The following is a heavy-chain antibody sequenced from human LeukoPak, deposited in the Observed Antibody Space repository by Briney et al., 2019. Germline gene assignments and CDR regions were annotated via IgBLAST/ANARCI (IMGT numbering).Heavy chain of an antibody. D-gene: IGHD3-16*01. CDR1: GFTFSSYE. CDR3: ARDFYVWGSYSHSLFDY. CDR2: ISSSGSTI. J-gene: IGHJ4*02. Sequence: PGGSLRLSCAASGFTFSSYEMNWVRQAPGKGLEWVSYISSSGSTIYYADSVKGRFTISRDNAKNSLYLQMNSLRAEDTAVYYCARDFYVWGSYSHSLFDYWGQGTLVTVSS. V-gene: IGHV3-48*03.